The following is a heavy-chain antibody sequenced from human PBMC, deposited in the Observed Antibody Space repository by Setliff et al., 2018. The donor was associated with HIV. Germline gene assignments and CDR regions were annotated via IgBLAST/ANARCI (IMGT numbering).Heavy chain of an antibody. V-gene: IGHV4-61*09. CDR1: GDSISSGSSY. D-gene: IGHD6-19*01. J-gene: IGHJ6*02. CDR2: IFTTGST. CDR3: ARAGMAVISSAFHV. Sequence: SETLSLTCTVTGDSISSGSSYWSWIRQPAGKGLEWIGHIFTTGSTKYNPSLRSRAAISLDTSTNSFSLQLHSLTAGDTAEYFCARAGMAVISSAFHVWGQGSWVTAP.